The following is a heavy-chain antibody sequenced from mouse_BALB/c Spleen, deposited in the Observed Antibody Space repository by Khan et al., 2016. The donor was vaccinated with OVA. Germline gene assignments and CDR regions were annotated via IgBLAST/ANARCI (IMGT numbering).Heavy chain of an antibody. CDR3: ARGNWQSYYFDF. V-gene: IGHV1S136*01. CDR1: GYRITSYL. CDR2: INPYNGAT. D-gene: IGHD4-1*01. J-gene: IGHJ2*01. Sequence: EVQLQQSGPELVKPGTSVKMSCKASGYRITSYLIHWVKQMPGQGLEWIGYINPYNGATKYNEKFKDKATLTSDKSSNTASMELSSLTSEDSAVYYGARGNWQSYYFDFWGQGTTLTGSA.